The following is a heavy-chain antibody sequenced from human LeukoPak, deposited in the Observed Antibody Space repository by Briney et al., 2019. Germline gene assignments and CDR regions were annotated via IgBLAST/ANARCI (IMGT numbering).Heavy chain of an antibody. J-gene: IGHJ4*02. CDR1: GFTFSSYA. Sequence: GGSLRLSCAASGFTFSSYAMSWVRQAPGKGLEWVSAISGSGGSTYYADSVKGRFTISRDNSKNTLYLQMNSLRAEDTAVYYCAKDLKVSRRFGQGGFDYWGQGTLVTVSS. V-gene: IGHV3-23*01. CDR2: ISGSGGST. D-gene: IGHD3-10*01. CDR3: AKDLKVSRRFGQGGFDY.